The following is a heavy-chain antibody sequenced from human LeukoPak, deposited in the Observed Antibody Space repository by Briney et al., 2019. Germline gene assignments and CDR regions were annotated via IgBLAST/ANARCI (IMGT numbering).Heavy chain of an antibody. CDR3: ARDRTYQLLHGFDP. D-gene: IGHD2-2*01. Sequence: GGSLRLSCAASGFTFSDYYMSWIRQAPGKGLEWVSYISSSGSTIYYADSVKGLFTISRDNAKNSLYLQMNSLRAEDTAVYYCARDRTYQLLHGFDPWGQGTLVTVSS. J-gene: IGHJ5*02. CDR2: ISSSGSTI. V-gene: IGHV3-11*04. CDR1: GFTFSDYY.